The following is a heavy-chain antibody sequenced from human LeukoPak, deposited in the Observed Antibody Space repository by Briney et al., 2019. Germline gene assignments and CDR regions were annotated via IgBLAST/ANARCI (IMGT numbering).Heavy chain of an antibody. D-gene: IGHD3-9*01. Sequence: GGSLRLSCAASGFTFSSYAMSWVRQAPGKGLEWVSAISGSGGSTYYADSVKGRFTISRDNSKNTLCLQMSSLRAEDTALYYCAKEILTGRYYGMDVWGKGTTVTVSS. J-gene: IGHJ6*04. V-gene: IGHV3-23*01. CDR3: AKEILTGRYYGMDV. CDR1: GFTFSSYA. CDR2: ISGSGGST.